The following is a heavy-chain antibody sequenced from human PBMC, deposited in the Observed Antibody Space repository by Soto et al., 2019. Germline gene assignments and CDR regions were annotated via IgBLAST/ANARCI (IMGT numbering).Heavy chain of an antibody. CDR3: AKDGTHLWSKQYYFDS. CDR2: XXYDESDQ. Sequence: QVQLVESGGGVVQPGRSLRLSCSASGFTFSDYTMHWVXQAPGRGLGXXXXXXYDESDQYYSDSVKGRFTISRDNSKNTLYLQMHSLTTEDTAVYYCAKDGTHLWSKQYYFDSWGQGALVTVSS. D-gene: IGHD1-26*01. J-gene: IGHJ4*02. V-gene: IGHV3-30*18. CDR1: GFTFSDYT.